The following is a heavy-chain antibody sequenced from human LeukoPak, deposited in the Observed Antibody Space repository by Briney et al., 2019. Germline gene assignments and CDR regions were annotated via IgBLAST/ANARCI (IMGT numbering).Heavy chain of an antibody. CDR3: ATGPLVRGTYYYYYMDV. V-gene: IGHV4-39*01. D-gene: IGHD1-14*01. CDR2: IYYSGST. J-gene: IGHJ6*03. Sequence: PSETLSLTCTVSGGSISSSSYYWGWIRHPPGKGLEWIGSIYYSGSTYYNPSLKSRVTISVDTSKTQFSLKLSSATAADTAVYYCATGPLVRGTYYYYYMDVWGKGTTVTVSS. CDR1: GGSISSSSYY.